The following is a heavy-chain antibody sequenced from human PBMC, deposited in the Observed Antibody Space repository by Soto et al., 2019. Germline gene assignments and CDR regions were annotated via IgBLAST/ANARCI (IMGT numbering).Heavy chain of an antibody. CDR2: ITSSNNYI. J-gene: IGHJ4*02. Sequence: EVQLVESGGGLVEPGGSLRLSCAASGFTFSSYSMNWVRQAPGKGLEWVSSITSSNNYIHYAASVEGRFTISRDNAKSSLYLQMNSLSAEDTAVYYCGRDTNFYASGSGVDYWGQGTLVTVSS. V-gene: IGHV3-21*01. D-gene: IGHD3-10*01. CDR1: GFTFSSYS. CDR3: GRDTNFYASGSGVDY.